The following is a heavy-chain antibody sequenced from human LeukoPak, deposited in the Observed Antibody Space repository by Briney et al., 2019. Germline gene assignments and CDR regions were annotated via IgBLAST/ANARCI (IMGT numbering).Heavy chain of an antibody. CDR3: ARGYCTNGICGLLDY. CDR1: GDSVSSNSAA. CDR2: TYYKSKWYN. D-gene: IGHD2-8*01. Sequence: SQTLSLTCAISGDSVSSNSAAWNWIRQSPSRDLEWLGRTYYKSKWYNDYAVSVKSRITINPDTSKNQFSLQLNSVTPEDTAVYYCARGYCTNGICGLLDYWGQGTLVTVSS. J-gene: IGHJ4*02. V-gene: IGHV6-1*01.